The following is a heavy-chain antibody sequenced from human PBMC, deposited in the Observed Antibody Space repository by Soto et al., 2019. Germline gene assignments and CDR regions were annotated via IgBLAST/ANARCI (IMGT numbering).Heavy chain of an antibody. CDR2: IYFDGSNK. CDR1: GFTFSPYG. Sequence: QVQLVESGGGVVQPGRSLRLSCAASGFTFSPYGMHWVRQAPGKGLEWVALIYFDGSNKYYSDSVKGRFTISRDNSNNTLYLQMNSLRAEDTATYYCVRDIWDTSGWYFDYWGQGALVTVSS. V-gene: IGHV3-33*01. CDR3: VRDIWDTSGWYFDY. D-gene: IGHD6-19*01. J-gene: IGHJ4*02.